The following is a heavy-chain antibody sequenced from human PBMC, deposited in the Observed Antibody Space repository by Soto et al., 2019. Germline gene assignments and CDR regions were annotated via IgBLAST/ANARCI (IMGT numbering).Heavy chain of an antibody. Sequence: QVQLQQWGAGLLKPSETLSLTCAVYGGSFSGYYWSWIRQPPGKGLEWIGEINHSGSTNYNPSLKSRATISVDTSKNQFSLKLSSVTAADTAVYYCARGSGWYFESVGGAYYGMDVWGQGTTVTVSS. CDR2: INHSGST. J-gene: IGHJ6*02. CDR1: GGSFSGYY. D-gene: IGHD6-19*01. V-gene: IGHV4-34*01. CDR3: ARGSGWYFESVGGAYYGMDV.